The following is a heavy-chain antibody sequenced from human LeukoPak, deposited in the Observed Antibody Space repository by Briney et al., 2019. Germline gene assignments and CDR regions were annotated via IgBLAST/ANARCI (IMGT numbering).Heavy chain of an antibody. V-gene: IGHV4-59*01. J-gene: IGHJ4*02. D-gene: IGHD1-1*01. CDR2: ITFTGNT. CDR3: AREGGAPGHTNEFDY. Sequence: KPSETLSLTCSVSGITPFHWSWIRQTPGQGLEWIGHITFTGNTNYNPSLKSRVTISLGTSNNQFSLELKAVTAADTAVYYCAREGGAPGHTNEFDYWGQGILVTVSS. CDR1: GITPFH.